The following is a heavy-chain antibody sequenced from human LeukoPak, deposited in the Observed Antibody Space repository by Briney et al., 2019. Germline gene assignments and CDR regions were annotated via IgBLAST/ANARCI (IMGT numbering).Heavy chain of an antibody. V-gene: IGHV4-34*01. Sequence: PSETLSLTCAVYGGSFSSYYWSWIRQPPGKGLEWIGEINHSGSTNYNPSLKSRVTISVDTSKNQFSLKLSSVTAADTAVYYCARGQWFGELHFDYWGQGTLVTVSS. D-gene: IGHD3-10*01. CDR3: ARGQWFGELHFDY. CDR1: GGSFSSYY. CDR2: INHSGST. J-gene: IGHJ4*02.